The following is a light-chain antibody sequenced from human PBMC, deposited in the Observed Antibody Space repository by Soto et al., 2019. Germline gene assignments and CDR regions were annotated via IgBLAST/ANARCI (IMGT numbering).Light chain of an antibody. V-gene: IGKV1-6*01. CDR3: LQDYNYPRT. CDR1: QGIRND. Sequence: AIQMTQSPPSLSASVGDRVTITCRASQGIRNDLGWYQQKPGKAPKLLIYAASTLQNGVTSRFSGSGSGTDFTLTISSLQPDDFTTYYCLQDYNYPRTFGQGTKVEIK. J-gene: IGKJ1*01. CDR2: AAS.